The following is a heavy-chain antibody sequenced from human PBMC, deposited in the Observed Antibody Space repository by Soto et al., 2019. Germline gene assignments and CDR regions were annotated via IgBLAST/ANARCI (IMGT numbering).Heavy chain of an antibody. D-gene: IGHD2-21*02. Sequence: FGPTLVNPTQTLTLSCTFSGFSLSTGGMCVRWIRQAPGKALEWLARIYWDDDRCYRPSLKSRLTISKDTSKSQVVLTMTNMDPVDTATYYRVHSRCGGDCLQSYSSHYYYGMDIWGQGTTVTVSS. J-gene: IGHJ6*02. CDR1: GFSLSTGGMC. CDR3: VHSRCGGDCLQSYSSHYYYGMDI. CDR2: IYWDDDR. V-gene: IGHV2-5*08.